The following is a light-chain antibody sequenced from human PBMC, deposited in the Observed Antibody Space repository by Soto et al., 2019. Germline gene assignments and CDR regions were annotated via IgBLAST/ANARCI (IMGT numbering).Light chain of an antibody. V-gene: IGKV3-15*01. J-gene: IGKJ1*01. CDR1: QNIGNN. Sequence: EIVMTQSPATLSVSPGESATLSCRASQNIGNNLAWYQQKPGQGPRLLIYGASIRATGSPGRFSGSGSGTEFTLTISSLQSEDFAVYYCQQYNDWPPGTFGQGTKVDIK. CDR2: GAS. CDR3: QQYNDWPPGT.